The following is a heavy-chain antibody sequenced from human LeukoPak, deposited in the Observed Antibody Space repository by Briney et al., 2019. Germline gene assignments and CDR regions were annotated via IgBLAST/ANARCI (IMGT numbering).Heavy chain of an antibody. D-gene: IGHD3-22*01. CDR3: AVSGHRDSSGYYWPLFDD. V-gene: IGHV3-23*01. Sequence: PGGSLRLSCAASGFTFSSYAMSWVRQAPGKGLEWVSPISGSGGSTYYADSVKGRFTISRDNSKNTLYLQMNSLRAEDTAVYYCAVSGHRDSSGYYWPLFDDWGQGTLVTVSS. CDR1: GFTFSSYA. J-gene: IGHJ4*02. CDR2: ISGSGGST.